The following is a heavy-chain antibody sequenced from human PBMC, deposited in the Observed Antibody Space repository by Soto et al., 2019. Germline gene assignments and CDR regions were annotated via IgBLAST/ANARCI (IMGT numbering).Heavy chain of an antibody. D-gene: IGHD1-26*01. J-gene: IGHJ6*01. Sequence: SETLSLTFAVYGGSFSGYYCSWIRQPPGKGLEWIGEINHSGSTNYNPSLKSRVTISVDTSKNQFSLKLSSVTAADTAVYYCARARLGASYFYYYYGMDVGGPGAPVTVAS. CDR3: ARARLGASYFYYYYGMDV. CDR2: INHSGST. V-gene: IGHV4-34*01. CDR1: GGSFSGYY.